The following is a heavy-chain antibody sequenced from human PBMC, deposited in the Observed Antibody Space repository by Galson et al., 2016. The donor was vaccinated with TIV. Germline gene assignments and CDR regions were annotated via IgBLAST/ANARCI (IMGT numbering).Heavy chain of an antibody. CDR1: GFSLGTSGMR. D-gene: IGHD3-16*01. Sequence: PALVKPPQTLTLTCSFSGFSLGTSGMRVSWTRQPPGKALEWLARIAWDDDKFYSTSLKTRLTISKDPSKDQVVLTMTNMDPIDTATYYGARMSALGGVIDYWGQGTLVTVSS. CDR3: ARMSALGGVIDY. J-gene: IGHJ4*02. V-gene: IGHV2-70*04. CDR2: IAWDDDK.